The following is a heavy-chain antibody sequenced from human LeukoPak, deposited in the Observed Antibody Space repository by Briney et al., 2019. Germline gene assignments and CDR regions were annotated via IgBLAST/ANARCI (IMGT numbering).Heavy chain of an antibody. CDR1: GFIFNNYA. CDR2: ISWNSGSI. D-gene: IGHD6-19*01. Sequence: GGSLRLSCAGSGFIFNNYAMHWVRQPPGKGLEWVSGISWNSGSIDYADSVKGRFTISRDNAKNSLYLQMNSLRVVDTAFYYCAKDNRRHYTSGPNPDSLHWGQGALVTVSS. V-gene: IGHV3-9*01. J-gene: IGHJ4*02. CDR3: AKDNRRHYTSGPNPDSLH.